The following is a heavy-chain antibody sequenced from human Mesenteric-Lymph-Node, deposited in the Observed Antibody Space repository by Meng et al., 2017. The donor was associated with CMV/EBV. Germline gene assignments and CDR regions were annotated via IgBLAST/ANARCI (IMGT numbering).Heavy chain of an antibody. CDR2: IYPGDSST. D-gene: IGHD2-2*01. CDR3: ARLCSSTSCYGAGYYYGLDV. V-gene: IGHV5-51*01. J-gene: IGHJ6*02. Sequence: GESLKISCKGSGYSFTSYWIGWVRLMPGKGLEWMGIIYPGDSSTRYSPSFQGQVTISADRSISTAYLQWSSLKPSDTAMYYCARLCSSTSCYGAGYYYGLDVWGQGTTVTVSS. CDR1: GYSFTSYW.